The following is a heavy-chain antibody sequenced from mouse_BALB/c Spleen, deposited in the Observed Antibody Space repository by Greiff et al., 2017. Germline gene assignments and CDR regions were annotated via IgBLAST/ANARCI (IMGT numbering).Heavy chain of an antibody. CDR1: GFTFTDYY. CDR3: ARLTTATSYYAMDY. Sequence: EVKLVESGGGLVQPGGSLRLSCATSGFTFTDYYMSWVRQPPGKALEWLGFIRNKANGYTTEYSASVKGRFTISRDNSQSILYLQMNTLRAEDSATYYCARLTTATSYYAMDYWGQGTSVTVSS. J-gene: IGHJ4*01. D-gene: IGHD1-2*01. V-gene: IGHV7-3*02. CDR2: IRNKANGYTT.